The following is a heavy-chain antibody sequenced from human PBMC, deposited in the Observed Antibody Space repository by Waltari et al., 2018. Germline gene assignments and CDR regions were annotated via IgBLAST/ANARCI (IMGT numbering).Heavy chain of an antibody. CDR1: GGSISSPNFF. CDR3: ARGGY. V-gene: IGHV4-61*02. Sequence: QVQLQESGPGLVKPSQTLSLTCTVSGGSISSPNFFWCWIRQPAGKGLQWIGRISSGGDTNYTPSLKSRVTISLDTSKNQFSLTLTSVTAADTAVYFCARGGYWGQGTQVTVSS. CDR2: ISSGGDT. J-gene: IGHJ4*02.